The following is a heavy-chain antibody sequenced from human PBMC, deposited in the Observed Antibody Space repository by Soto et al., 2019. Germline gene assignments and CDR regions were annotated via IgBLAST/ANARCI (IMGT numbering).Heavy chain of an antibody. Sequence: ASVKVSCKASGYTFTGYYMHWVRQAPGQGLEWMGWINPNSGGTNYAQKFQGWVTMTRDTSISTAYMELSRLRSDDTAVYYCAREATYSSYYYYYGMDVWGQGTKVTVYS. CDR2: INPNSGGT. CDR1: GYTFTGYY. V-gene: IGHV1-2*04. D-gene: IGHD6-13*01. J-gene: IGHJ6*02. CDR3: AREATYSSYYYYYGMDV.